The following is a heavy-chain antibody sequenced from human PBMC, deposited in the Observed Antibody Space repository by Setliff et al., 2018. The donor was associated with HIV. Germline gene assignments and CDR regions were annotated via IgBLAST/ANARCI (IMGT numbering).Heavy chain of an antibody. Sequence: ASVKVSCKASHYTLINYGVSWVRPAPGQGLEWMGWIGPYSGYTIYAQKFQDRLTMTTDTSTTTASMELRSLRSDDTAVHYCVRGHCNSDKCWYTWFDPWGQGTLVTVSS. CDR2: IGPYSGYT. J-gene: IGHJ5*02. CDR3: VRGHCNSDKCWYTWFDP. V-gene: IGHV1-18*01. D-gene: IGHD2-2*01. CDR1: HYTLINYG.